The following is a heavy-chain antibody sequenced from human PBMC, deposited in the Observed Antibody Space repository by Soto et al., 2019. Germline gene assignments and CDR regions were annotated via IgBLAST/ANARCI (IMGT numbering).Heavy chain of an antibody. J-gene: IGHJ6*02. CDR1: GYTFTTYG. V-gene: IGHV1-18*01. Sequence: QVPMVQSGAEVRKPGASVKVSCKASGYTFTTYGISWVRQAPGQGLEWMGWISGYNGHTKYAQKFQGRVTMTTDTSTSTVYMDLRSLSSADTAVYYCAREGEMPYYYYGLDVWGQGTTVTVSS. D-gene: IGHD3-16*01. CDR2: ISGYNGHT. CDR3: AREGEMPYYYYGLDV.